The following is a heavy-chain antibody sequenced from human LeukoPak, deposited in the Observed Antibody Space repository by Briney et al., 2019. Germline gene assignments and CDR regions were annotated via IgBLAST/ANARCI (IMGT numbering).Heavy chain of an antibody. Sequence: SETLSLTCAVYGGSFSGYYRSWIRQPPGKGLEWIGEINHSGSTNYNPSLKSRVTISVDTSKNQFSLKLSSVTAADTAVYYCARGHTMVRGVNAWFDPWGQGTLVTVSS. CDR1: GGSFSGYY. CDR2: INHSGST. CDR3: ARGHTMVRGVNAWFDP. V-gene: IGHV4-34*01. D-gene: IGHD3-10*01. J-gene: IGHJ5*02.